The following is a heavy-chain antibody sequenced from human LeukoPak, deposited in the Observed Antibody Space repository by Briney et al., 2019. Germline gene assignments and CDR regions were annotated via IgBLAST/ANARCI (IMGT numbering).Heavy chain of an antibody. CDR1: GYTFITHG. D-gene: IGHD1-1*01. V-gene: IGHV1-18*01. J-gene: IGHJ3*02. Sequence: ASVKVSCKASGYTFITHGLTWVRQAPGQGLEWMGWISAYNGNTIYAQTLQDRLTMTTDTPTSTAYMELSSLRSEDTALYYCVRGKTGNYNVYAFDTWGQGTMVTVSS. CDR3: VRGKTGNYNVYAFDT. CDR2: ISAYNGNT.